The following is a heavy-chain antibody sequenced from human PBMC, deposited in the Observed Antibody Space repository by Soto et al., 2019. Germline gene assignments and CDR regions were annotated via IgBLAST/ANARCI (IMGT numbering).Heavy chain of an antibody. J-gene: IGHJ5*02. CDR2: ISAYNGNT. Sequence: ASVKVSCKASGYTFTSYGISWVRQAPGQGLEWMGWISAYNGNTNYAQKLQGRVTMTTDTSTSTAYMELRSLRSDDTAVYYCARDFALRYFDWSAKFPIWFDPWGQGTLVTVSS. D-gene: IGHD3-9*01. V-gene: IGHV1-18*01. CDR1: GYTFTSYG. CDR3: ARDFALRYFDWSAKFPIWFDP.